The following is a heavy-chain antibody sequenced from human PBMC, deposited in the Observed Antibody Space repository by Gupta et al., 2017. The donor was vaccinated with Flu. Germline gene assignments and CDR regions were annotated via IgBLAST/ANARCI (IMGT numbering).Heavy chain of an antibody. Sequence: ELQLVESGGGLVKRGGSLRHSCEASGFLFSSYTMNWVRQAPGKGLEWVSSISSSSSYIYYLESVKGRFTISRDNAKNSLYLQMNSLRAEDTAIYYCARDGGGEIDFGGQGTLVTVSS. CDR3: ARDGGGEIDF. V-gene: IGHV3-21*01. CDR1: GFLFSSYT. J-gene: IGHJ4*02. CDR2: ISSSSSYI. D-gene: IGHD2-21*01.